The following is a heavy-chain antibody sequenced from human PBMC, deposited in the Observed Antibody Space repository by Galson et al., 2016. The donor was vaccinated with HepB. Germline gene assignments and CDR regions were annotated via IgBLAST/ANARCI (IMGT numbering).Heavy chain of an antibody. D-gene: IGHD7-27*01. J-gene: IGHJ6*02. Sequence: SLRLSCAASGFTFSRYSMHWVRQAPGKGLEWVSVIYSSGSTYYADSVKGRFTFSRDNSKNTLYLQMNSLRAEDTAVYYCARAWGNYGMDVWGQGTTVTVSS. CDR1: GFTFSRYS. V-gene: IGHV3-53*01. CDR3: ARAWGNYGMDV. CDR2: IYSSGST.